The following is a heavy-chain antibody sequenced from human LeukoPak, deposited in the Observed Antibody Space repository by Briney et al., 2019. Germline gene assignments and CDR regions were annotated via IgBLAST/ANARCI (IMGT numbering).Heavy chain of an antibody. CDR2: IYYSGST. V-gene: IGHV4-61*05. D-gene: IGHD3-9*01. CDR3: ARSKDILTGYCFDY. Sequence: PSETLSLTCTVSGGSISSSSYYWGWIRQPPGKGLEFIGYIYYSGSTYYNPSLRSRVTISVDTSKNQFSLKLSSVTAADTAVYYCARSKDILTGYCFDYWGQGTLVTVSS. J-gene: IGHJ4*02. CDR1: GGSISSSSYY.